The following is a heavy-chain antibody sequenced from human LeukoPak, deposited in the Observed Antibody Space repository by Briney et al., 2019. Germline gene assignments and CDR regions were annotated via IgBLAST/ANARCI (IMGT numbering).Heavy chain of an antibody. CDR2: IYYTGST. J-gene: IGHJ4*02. D-gene: IGHD5-24*01. CDR1: GGSISGYY. V-gene: IGHV4-59*01. Sequence: SETLSLTCTVSGGSISGYYWTWIRQPPGKGLKWIGYIYYTGSTNYNPSLKSRVTISVDTSKNQFSLNLSSVTAADTALYYCARFDRDGYNLDYWGQGTLVTVSS. CDR3: ARFDRDGYNLDY.